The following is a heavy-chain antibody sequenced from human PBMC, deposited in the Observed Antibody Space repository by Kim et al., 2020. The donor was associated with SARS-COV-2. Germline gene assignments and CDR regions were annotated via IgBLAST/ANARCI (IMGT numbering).Heavy chain of an antibody. D-gene: IGHD7-27*01. CDR1: GFTFSSYA. CDR3: ARCLTDYYGMDV. V-gene: IGHV3-30-3*01. Sequence: GGSLRLSCAASGFTFSSYAMHWVRQAPGKGLEWVAVISYDGSNKYYADSVKGRFTISRDNSKNTLYLQMNSLRAEDTAVYYCARCLTDYYGMDVWAKGPRSPSP. J-gene: IGHJ6*02. CDR2: ISYDGSNK.